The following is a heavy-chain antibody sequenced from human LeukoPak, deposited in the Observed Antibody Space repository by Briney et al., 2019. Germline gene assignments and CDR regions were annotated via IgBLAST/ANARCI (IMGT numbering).Heavy chain of an antibody. D-gene: IGHD3-22*01. V-gene: IGHV3-7*01. CDR1: GFTFSSYG. J-gene: IGHJ4*02. CDR2: INLDGSVK. Sequence: PGGSLRLSCAASGFTFSSYGMHWVRQAPGKGLEWVANINLDGSVKHYVDSAKGRFTISRDNAKNSLYLQMNSLRAEDTALYYCATSDDSSGSDWGQGTLVTVSS. CDR3: ATSDDSSGSD.